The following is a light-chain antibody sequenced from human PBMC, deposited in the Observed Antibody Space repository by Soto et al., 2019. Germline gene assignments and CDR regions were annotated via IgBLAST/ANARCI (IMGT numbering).Light chain of an antibody. CDR1: SSDIGGYNY. J-gene: IGLJ1*01. CDR2: HVS. CDR3: SSYTSSTTYV. Sequence: QSVLSQPASASGSPGQSITISCTGSSSDIGGYNYVSWYQQHPDKAPKLMIYHVSNRPSGISSRFSGSKSGNTASLTISGLQAEDEADYYCSSYTSSTTYVFGTGTKVTVL. V-gene: IGLV2-14*01.